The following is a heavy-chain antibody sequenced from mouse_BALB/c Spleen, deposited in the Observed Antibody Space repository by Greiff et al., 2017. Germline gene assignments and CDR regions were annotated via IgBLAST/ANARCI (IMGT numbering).Heavy chain of an antibody. CDR1: GYTFTSYW. Sequence: VQLQESGAELARPGASVKLSCKASGYTFTSYWMQWVKQRPGQGLEWIGAIYPGDGDTRYTQKFKGKATLTADKSSSTAYMQLSSLASEDSAVYYCARDHYYGSSGFDYWGQGTTLTVSS. CDR2: IYPGDGDT. J-gene: IGHJ2*01. D-gene: IGHD1-1*01. CDR3: ARDHYYGSSGFDY. V-gene: IGHV1-87*01.